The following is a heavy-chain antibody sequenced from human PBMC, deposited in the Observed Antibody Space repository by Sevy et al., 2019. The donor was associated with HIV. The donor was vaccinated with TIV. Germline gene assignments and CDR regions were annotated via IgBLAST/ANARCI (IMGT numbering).Heavy chain of an antibody. V-gene: IGHV3-30-3*01. D-gene: IGHD1-7*01. CDR3: ARGPVSTTRAEYFQY. J-gene: IGHJ1*01. CDR1: GFTLSNYA. Sequence: GGSLRLSCVASGFTLSNYALHWVRQAPGTGLEWVAVVSYDGSNKVYADSVKGRFSISRDNSENTVFLQMNTLRPQDTAVYYWARGPVSTTRAEYFQYWGQGTQVTVSS. CDR2: VSYDGSNK.